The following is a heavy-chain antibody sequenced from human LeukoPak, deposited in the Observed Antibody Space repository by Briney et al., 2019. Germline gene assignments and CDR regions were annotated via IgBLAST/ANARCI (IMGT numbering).Heavy chain of an antibody. CDR2: INHSGST. D-gene: IGHD6-13*01. CDR1: GGSFSGYY. CDR3: ARGLAGPIDY. J-gene: IGHJ4*02. Sequence: SETLSLTCAVYGGSFSGYYWSWIRQPPGRGLEWIGEINHSGSTNYNPSLKSRVTISVDTSKNQFSLKLSSVAAADTAVYYCARGLAGPIDYWGQGTLVTVSS. V-gene: IGHV4-34*01.